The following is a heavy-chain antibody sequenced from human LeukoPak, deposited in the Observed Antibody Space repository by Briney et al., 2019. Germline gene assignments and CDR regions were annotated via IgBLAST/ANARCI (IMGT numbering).Heavy chain of an antibody. CDR3: ARDRGGGCDH. J-gene: IGHJ1*01. CDR1: GFTFGSYW. D-gene: IGHD2-15*01. CDR2: MNIDGTTT. Sequence: GGSLRLSCAASGFTFGSYWMHWVRQAPGKGLVWVSHMNIDGTTTNYADSVKGRFTISRDNARNTLYLQMNSLRVEDTAVYYRARDRGGGCDHWGQGTLVTVSS. V-gene: IGHV3-74*01.